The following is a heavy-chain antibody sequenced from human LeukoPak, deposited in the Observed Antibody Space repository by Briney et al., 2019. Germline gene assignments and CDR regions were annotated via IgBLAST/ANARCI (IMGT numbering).Heavy chain of an antibody. Sequence: SETLSLTCTVSGGSISSNSYYWGWSRQPPGKGLEWIGSIYYSGSTYYNPSLKSRVTISVDTSKNQFSLKLSSVTAADTAVYYCASYVQTPPDAFDIWGQGTMVTVSS. CDR1: GGSISSNSYY. V-gene: IGHV4-39*01. D-gene: IGHD2-15*01. CDR2: IYYSGST. CDR3: ASYVQTPPDAFDI. J-gene: IGHJ3*02.